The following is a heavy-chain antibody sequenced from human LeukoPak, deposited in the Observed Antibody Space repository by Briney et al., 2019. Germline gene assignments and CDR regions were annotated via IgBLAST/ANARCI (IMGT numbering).Heavy chain of an antibody. Sequence: GGSLRLSCAASGFTFSSYAMSWVRQAPGKGLEWVSAISGSGGSTYYADSVKGRFTISRDNSKNTLYPQMNSLRAEDTAVYYCAKYYYDSSGYSGHFDYWGQGTLVTVSS. V-gene: IGHV3-23*01. CDR1: GFTFSSYA. CDR3: AKYYYDSSGYSGHFDY. CDR2: ISGSGGST. J-gene: IGHJ4*02. D-gene: IGHD3-22*01.